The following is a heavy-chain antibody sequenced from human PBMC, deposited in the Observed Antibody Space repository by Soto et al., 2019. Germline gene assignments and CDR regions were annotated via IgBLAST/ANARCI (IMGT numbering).Heavy chain of an antibody. Sequence: QVQLQESGPGLVKPSQTLSLTCTVSGGSISSGGYYWSWIRQHPGKGLEWIGNIYYSGSTYYNPSHKSRVTISVDTSKNQFSLKLSSVTAADTAVYYCARGGRRSPGMDVWGQGTTVTVSS. J-gene: IGHJ6*02. CDR2: IYYSGST. CDR3: ARGGRRSPGMDV. CDR1: GGSISSGGYY. V-gene: IGHV4-31*03.